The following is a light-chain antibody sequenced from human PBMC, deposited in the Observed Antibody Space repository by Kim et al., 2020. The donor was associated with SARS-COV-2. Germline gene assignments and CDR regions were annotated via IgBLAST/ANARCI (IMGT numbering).Light chain of an antibody. CDR3: QQYGGSHFT. J-gene: IGKJ4*01. V-gene: IGKV3-20*01. Sequence: EIVLTQSPGTLSLSPGERATLSCRASQSVSNNYLAWYQQKPGQAPRLHIYGASSRATGIPDRFSGSGSGADFTLTISRLEPEDFAVYHCQQYGGSHFTFGGGTKVDIK. CDR1: QSVSNNY. CDR2: GAS.